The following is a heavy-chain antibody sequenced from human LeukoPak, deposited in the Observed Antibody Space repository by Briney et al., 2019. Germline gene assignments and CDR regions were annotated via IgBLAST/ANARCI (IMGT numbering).Heavy chain of an antibody. Sequence: SETLYLTCTVSGGSISSSSYYWGWIRQPPGKGLEWIGSIYYSGSTYYNPSLKSRVTISVDTSKNQFSLKLSSVTAADTAVYYCARERSLAAAGINWFDPWGQGTLVTVSS. V-gene: IGHV4-39*07. D-gene: IGHD6-13*01. CDR2: IYYSGST. CDR3: ARERSLAAAGINWFDP. J-gene: IGHJ5*02. CDR1: GGSISSSSYY.